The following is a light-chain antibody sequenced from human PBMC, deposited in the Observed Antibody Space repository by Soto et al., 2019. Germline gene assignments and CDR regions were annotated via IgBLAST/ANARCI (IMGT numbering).Light chain of an antibody. CDR3: DSWDNSLSVVL. J-gene: IGLJ2*01. V-gene: IGLV1-51*01. CDR2: DNN. Sequence: QAVLTQPPSVSAAPGQRVTISCSGSSSNIGNNYVSWYQQLPGTAPKLLIYDNNKRPSGIPDRFSDSTSGTSATLAIAGLQTGDEADYYCDSWDNSLSVVLFGGGTKLTVL. CDR1: SSNIGNNY.